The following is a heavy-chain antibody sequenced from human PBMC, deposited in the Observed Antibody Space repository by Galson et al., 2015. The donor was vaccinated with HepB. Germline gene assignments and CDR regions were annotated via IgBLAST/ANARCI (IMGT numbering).Heavy chain of an antibody. D-gene: IGHD1-26*01. CDR2: IWYDGSNK. Sequence: SLRLSCAASGFTFSSYGRHWVRQAPGKGLEWVAVIWYDGSNKYYADSVKGRFTISRDNSKNTLYLQMNSLRAEDTAVYYCARDNKAGRDAFDIWGQGTMVTVSS. CDR3: ARDNKAGRDAFDI. V-gene: IGHV3-33*01. CDR1: GFTFSSYG. J-gene: IGHJ3*02.